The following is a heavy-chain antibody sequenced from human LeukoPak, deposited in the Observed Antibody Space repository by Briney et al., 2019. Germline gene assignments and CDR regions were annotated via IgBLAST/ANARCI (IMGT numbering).Heavy chain of an antibody. CDR3: ARAPRGYSGY. D-gene: IGHD5-12*01. CDR1: GYTFTSYD. J-gene: IGHJ4*02. Sequence: ASVKVSCKASGYTFTSYDINWVRQATGQGLEWMGWMNPNSGNTAYAQKFKGRVPMTRNTSISTAYMEMSSLRSEDTAVYYCARAPRGYSGYWGQGTLVTVSS. CDR2: MNPNSGNT. V-gene: IGHV1-8*01.